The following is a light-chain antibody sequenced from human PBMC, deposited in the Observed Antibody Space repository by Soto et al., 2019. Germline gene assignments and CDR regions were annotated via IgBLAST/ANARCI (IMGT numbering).Light chain of an antibody. CDR2: EVS. CDR3: SSYTTTNTLWV. V-gene: IGLV2-14*01. CDR1: SSDVGAYDY. J-gene: IGLJ3*02. Sequence: QSALTQHASVSGSPGQSITISCTGTSSDVGAYDYVSWYQQNPGKAPKLIISEVSDRPSGVSNRFSGSKSGNTASLTISGLQAEDEADYFCSSYTTTNTLWVFGGGTK.